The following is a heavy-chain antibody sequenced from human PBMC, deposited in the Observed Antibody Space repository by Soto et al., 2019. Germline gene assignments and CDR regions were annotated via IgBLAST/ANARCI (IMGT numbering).Heavy chain of an antibody. J-gene: IGHJ4*02. Sequence: GGSLRLSCAASGFTFSSYAMHWVRQAPGKGLEWVAVISYDGSNKYYADSVKGRFTISRDNSKNTLYLQMNSLRAEDTAVYYCARGQVDTAMAPDYWGQGTLVTVSS. CDR1: GFTFSSYA. D-gene: IGHD5-18*01. CDR3: ARGQVDTAMAPDY. V-gene: IGHV3-30-3*01. CDR2: ISYDGSNK.